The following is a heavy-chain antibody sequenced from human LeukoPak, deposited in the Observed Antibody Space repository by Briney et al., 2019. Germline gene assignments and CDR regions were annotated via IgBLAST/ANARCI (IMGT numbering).Heavy chain of an antibody. Sequence: GGSLRLSCAASGFTVSSNYMSWVRQAPGKGLEWVSVIYSGGSTYYADSVKGRFTISRDNSKNTLYLQMNSLRAEDTAVYYCAKDRSDYYYMDVWGKGTTVTVSS. CDR1: GFTVSSNY. D-gene: IGHD2/OR15-2a*01. CDR2: IYSGGST. V-gene: IGHV3-53*01. J-gene: IGHJ6*03. CDR3: AKDRSDYYYMDV.